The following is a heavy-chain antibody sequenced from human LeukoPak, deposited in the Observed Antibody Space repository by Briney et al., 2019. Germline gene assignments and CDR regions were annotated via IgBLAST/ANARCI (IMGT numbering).Heavy chain of an antibody. D-gene: IGHD3-22*01. CDR3: ARAPYFESSGPL. CDR2: IRQDGAER. V-gene: IGHV3-7*01. J-gene: IGHJ4*02. CDR1: GFTFSNHW. Sequence: GGSLRLSCAASGFTFSNHWMSWVRQAPGKGLEWVANIRQDGAERYYVDSVKGRFTISRDNAKNSVYLKMNSLRVEDTAVYFCARAPYFESSGPLWGQGTLVTVSS.